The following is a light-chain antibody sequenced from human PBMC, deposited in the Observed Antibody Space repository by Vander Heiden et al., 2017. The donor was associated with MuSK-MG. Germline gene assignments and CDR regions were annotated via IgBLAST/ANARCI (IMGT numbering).Light chain of an antibody. CDR3: QAWDSSTAV. CDR1: KLGDKY. CDR2: QES. Sequence: SYELTQPPSVSVSPGQTASITCSGEKLGDKYTCWYQQKPGQSPVMVIYQESKRPSGIPERFSGNNTVNTATLTISGTQAMDECDYYWQAWDSSTAVFGTGTKGTVL. V-gene: IGLV3-1*01. J-gene: IGLJ1*01.